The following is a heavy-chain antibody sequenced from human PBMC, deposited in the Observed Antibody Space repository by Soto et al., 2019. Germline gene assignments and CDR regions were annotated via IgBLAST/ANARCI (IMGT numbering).Heavy chain of an antibody. Sequence: KTSETLSLTCTVSGGSISSSSYYWGWIRQPPGKGLEWIGSIYYSGRTYYNPSLKSRVTISVDTSKNQFSLKLSSVTAADTAVYYCARQEMASPYYFDYWGQGTLVTVSS. D-gene: IGHD5-12*01. J-gene: IGHJ4*02. CDR3: ARQEMASPYYFDY. V-gene: IGHV4-39*01. CDR2: IYYSGRT. CDR1: GGSISSSSYY.